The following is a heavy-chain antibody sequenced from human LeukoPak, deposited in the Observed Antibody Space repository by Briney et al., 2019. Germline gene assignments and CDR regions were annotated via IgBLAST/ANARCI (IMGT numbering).Heavy chain of an antibody. CDR1: GFTFSSYE. Sequence: GGSLRLSCAASGFTFSSYEMKWVRQAPGKGVEWVSYISSSSSYTNYADSVKGRFTISRDNAKNSLYLQMNSLRAEDTAVYYCARDQSYGSGSYQTHWGQGTLVTVSS. J-gene: IGHJ4*02. D-gene: IGHD3-10*01. CDR3: ARDQSYGSGSYQTH. V-gene: IGHV3-48*03. CDR2: ISSSSSYT.